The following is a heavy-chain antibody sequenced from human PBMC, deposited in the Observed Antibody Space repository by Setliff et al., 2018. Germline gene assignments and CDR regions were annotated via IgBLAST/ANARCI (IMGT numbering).Heavy chain of an antibody. CDR2: INQGGGEQ. Sequence: GGSLRLSCAASGFTFSSLWMSWVRQAPGKGLEWVANINQGGGEQFYVDSVKGRFTISRDNAKNSLYLQMNSLRAEDTAVYYCAREHPPGAFSYMDVWGKGTTVTVSS. CDR1: GFTFSSLW. CDR3: AREHPPGAFSYMDV. V-gene: IGHV3-7*01. J-gene: IGHJ6*03.